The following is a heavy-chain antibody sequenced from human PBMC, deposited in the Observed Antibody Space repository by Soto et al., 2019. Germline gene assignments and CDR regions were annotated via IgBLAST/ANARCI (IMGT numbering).Heavy chain of an antibody. CDR1: GFTFSAYY. J-gene: IGHJ2*01. CDR3: ARDPLYSGYDSDFYWYFDL. D-gene: IGHD5-12*01. CDR2: ISSSGSTI. V-gene: IGHV3-11*01. Sequence: QVQLVESGGGLVKPGGSLRLSCAASGFTFSAYYMSWIRQAPGKGLEWVSYISSSGSTIYYADPVKGRFSISRDNAKNSLYLQMNSLRAEDTAVYYCARDPLYSGYDSDFYWYFDLWGRGTLVTVSS.